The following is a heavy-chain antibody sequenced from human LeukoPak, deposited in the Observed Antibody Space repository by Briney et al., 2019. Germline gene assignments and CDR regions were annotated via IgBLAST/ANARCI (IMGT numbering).Heavy chain of an antibody. J-gene: IGHJ6*03. D-gene: IGHD3-3*01. CDR2: IYYSGST. V-gene: IGHV4-39*01. Sequence: SETLSLTCTVSGGSISSSSYYWGWIRQPPGKGLEWIGSIYYSGSTYYNPSLKSRVTISVDTSKNQFSLKLSSVTAADTAVYYCARQKTYYDFWSQNYYYYYMDVWGKGTTVTVSS. CDR1: GGSISSSSYY. CDR3: ARQKTYYDFWSQNYYYYYMDV.